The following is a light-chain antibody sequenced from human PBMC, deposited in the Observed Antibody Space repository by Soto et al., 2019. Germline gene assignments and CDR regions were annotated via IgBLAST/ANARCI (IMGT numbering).Light chain of an antibody. V-gene: IGKV3-20*01. CDR3: QQYSMAPLT. CDR2: DAS. CDR1: LTISDNY. Sequence: EIVLTHSPGTLSLSPGERATLSCRASLTISDNYLAWYQQKAGQAPRLVIYDASNRATGIQDRFSASGSGTDFTLTISRLEPEDFAVYYCQQYSMAPLTFGQGTKVEVK. J-gene: IGKJ1*01.